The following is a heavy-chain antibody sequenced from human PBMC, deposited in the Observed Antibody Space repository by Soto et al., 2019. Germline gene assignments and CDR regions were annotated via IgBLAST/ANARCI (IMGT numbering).Heavy chain of an antibody. CDR2: IEQDGSEK. CDR1: GFTCSNYL. D-gene: IGHD4-17*01. Sequence: GGSLRLSCVASGFTCSNYLMNWVRQAPGRELECVANIEQDGSEKYYVDSVKVRFTISRDNAKNSLYLQMNRLRAEDTVVYYCARDHAVNTWDALDIWGQGTMVTVSS. CDR3: ARDHAVNTWDALDI. J-gene: IGHJ3*02. V-gene: IGHV3-7*01.